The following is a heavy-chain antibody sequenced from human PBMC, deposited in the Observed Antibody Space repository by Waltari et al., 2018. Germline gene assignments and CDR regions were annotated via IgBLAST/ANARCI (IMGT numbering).Heavy chain of an antibody. CDR2: IYYSGST. V-gene: IGHV4-31*01. Sequence: QVQLQESGPGLVKPSQTLSLTCTVSGGSISSGGYYWSWIRQHPGKGLEWIGYIYYSGSTYYTPSLRSLVTISVDTSKNQFSLKLSSVTAADTAVYYCARGGVVVPAARPWFDPWGQGTLVTVSS. D-gene: IGHD2-2*01. J-gene: IGHJ5*02. CDR3: ARGGVVVPAARPWFDP. CDR1: GGSISSGGYY.